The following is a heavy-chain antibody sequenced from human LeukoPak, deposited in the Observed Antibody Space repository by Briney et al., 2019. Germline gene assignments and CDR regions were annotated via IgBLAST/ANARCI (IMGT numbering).Heavy chain of an antibody. CDR1: GFTFSSYW. CDR2: IKQDGSEK. V-gene: IGHV3-7*01. D-gene: IGHD3-16*02. Sequence: GGSLRLSCAASGFTFSSYWMSWVRQAPGKGLEWVANIKQDGSEKYYVDSVKGRFTISRDNAKNSLYLQMNSLRAEDTAVYYCARDRGLRLGELSFPSSLDYWGQGTLVTVSS. J-gene: IGHJ4*02. CDR3: ARDRGLRLGELSFPSSLDY.